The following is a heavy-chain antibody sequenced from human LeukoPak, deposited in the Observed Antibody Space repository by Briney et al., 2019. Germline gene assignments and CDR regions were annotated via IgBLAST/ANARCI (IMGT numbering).Heavy chain of an antibody. D-gene: IGHD5-18*01. CDR3: ARSDTGYPYNWFDP. J-gene: IGHJ5*02. CDR2: INTNTGNP. CDR1: GYTFTSYA. V-gene: IGHV7-4-1*02. Sequence: GASVKVSCKASGYTFTSYAMNWVRQAPGQGLEWMGWINTNTGNPTYAQGFTGRFVFSLDTSVSTAYLQISSLKAEDTAVYYCARSDTGYPYNWFDPWGQGTLVTVSS.